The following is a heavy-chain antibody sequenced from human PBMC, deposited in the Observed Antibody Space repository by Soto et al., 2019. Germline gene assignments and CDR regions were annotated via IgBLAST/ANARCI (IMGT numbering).Heavy chain of an antibody. CDR1: GFTFSSYW. J-gene: IGHJ4*02. Sequence: EVQLVESGGGLVQPGGSLRLSCAASGFTFSSYWMHWARKVPGKGLVWVSRINSDGSSTSYADSVKGRFTISRDNAKNTLNLQMNRLTGEDTAVYYCAPSRSFNYWGQGTLVTVSS. CDR2: INSDGSST. V-gene: IGHV3-74*01. CDR3: APSRSFNY.